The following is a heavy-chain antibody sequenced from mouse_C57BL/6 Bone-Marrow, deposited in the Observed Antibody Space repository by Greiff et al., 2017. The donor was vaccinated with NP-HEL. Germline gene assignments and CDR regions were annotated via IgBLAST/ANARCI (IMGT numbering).Heavy chain of an antibody. CDR1: EYEFTSHD. Sequence: EVKLVESGGGLVQPGESLKLSCESSEYEFTSHDMSWVRKTPEKRLELVAAINSYGGSTYYPDTMEGRFIITIDNTKKTLYLHMSSLRSEDTALYYCARELRAWYFGVWGTGTTVTVAS. V-gene: IGHV5-2*01. CDR3: ARELRAWYFGV. CDR2: INSYGGST. J-gene: IGHJ1*03.